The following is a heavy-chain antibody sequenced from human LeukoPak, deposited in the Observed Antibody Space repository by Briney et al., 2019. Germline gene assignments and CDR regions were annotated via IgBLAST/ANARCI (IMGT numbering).Heavy chain of an antibody. CDR1: GFTVSSNY. D-gene: IGHD3-22*01. CDR2: IYSGGST. Sequence: GGSLRLSCAASGFTVSSNYMSWVRQAPGKGLEWVSVIYSGGSTYYADSVKGRFIISRDNSKNTLYLQMNSLRAEDTAVYYCARDWPDSSGYPNLDYWGQGTLVTVSS. V-gene: IGHV3-66*01. J-gene: IGHJ4*02. CDR3: ARDWPDSSGYPNLDY.